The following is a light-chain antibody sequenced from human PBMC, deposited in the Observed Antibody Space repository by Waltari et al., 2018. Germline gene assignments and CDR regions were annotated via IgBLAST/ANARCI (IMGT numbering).Light chain of an antibody. CDR2: RNN. Sequence: QSVLTQPPSASGTPGQRVTISCSGSSSNIGSNYVSWYQQLPGTAPKLLIYRNNQRPSGVPGRFSGSKSGTSASLAISGLRSEDEADYYCAAWDDSLSGRMVFGGGTKLTVL. J-gene: IGLJ2*01. V-gene: IGLV1-47*01. CDR3: AAWDDSLSGRMV. CDR1: SSNIGSNY.